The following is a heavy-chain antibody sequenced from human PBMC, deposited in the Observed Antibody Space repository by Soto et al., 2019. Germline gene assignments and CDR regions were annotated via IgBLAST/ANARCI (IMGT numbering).Heavy chain of an antibody. CDR1: GYTFTSYA. J-gene: IGHJ4*02. CDR3: ARDPSGYPSYYFDY. V-gene: IGHV1-3*01. Sequence: ASVKVSSKASGYTFTSYAMHWVRQAPGQRLEWMGWINAGNGNTKYSQKFQGRVTITRDTSASTAYMELGSLRSEDTAVYYCARDPSGYPSYYFDYWGQGTLVTVSS. D-gene: IGHD3-22*01. CDR2: INAGNGNT.